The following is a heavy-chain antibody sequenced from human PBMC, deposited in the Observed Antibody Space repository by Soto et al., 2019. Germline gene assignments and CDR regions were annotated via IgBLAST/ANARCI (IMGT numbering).Heavy chain of an antibody. CDR3: ARWSYLDY. CDR1: GFRFCSFG. V-gene: IGHV3-23*01. Sequence: GGSPRLSFVASGFRFCSFGPIWVRQAPGKGLEWVSTISGSDGKTFYADSVKGRFSISRDTSQSTLYLQMNSLRADDTAMYYCARWSYLDYWGQGTRVTVSS. J-gene: IGHJ4*02. D-gene: IGHD3-3*01. CDR2: ISGSDGKT.